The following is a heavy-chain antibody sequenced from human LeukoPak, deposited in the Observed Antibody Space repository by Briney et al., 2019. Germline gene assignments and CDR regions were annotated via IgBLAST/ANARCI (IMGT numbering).Heavy chain of an antibody. V-gene: IGHV4-59*12. D-gene: IGHD3-22*01. Sequence: SETLSLTCNVSGGSISGYHWSWIRQPPGKGLEWLGYIYYSGSSNYNPSLKSRVTISVDTSKNQFSLKLSSVTAADTAVYYCARDPEDHYDSSGYYDYWGQGTLVTVSS. CDR3: ARDPEDHYDSSGYYDY. CDR2: IYYSGSS. CDR1: GGSISGYH. J-gene: IGHJ4*02.